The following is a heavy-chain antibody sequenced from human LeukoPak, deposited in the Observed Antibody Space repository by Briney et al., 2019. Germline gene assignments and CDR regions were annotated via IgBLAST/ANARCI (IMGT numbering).Heavy chain of an antibody. CDR3: ARGTREDY. D-gene: IGHD1-26*01. V-gene: IGHV1-8*03. CDR2: MNPNSGNT. CDR1: GYTFTSYA. J-gene: IGHJ4*02. Sequence: GASVNVSCKASGYTFTSYAMNWVRQAPGQGLEWMGWMNPNSGNTGYAQKFQGRVTITRNTSISTAYMELSSLRSENTAVYYCARGTREDYWGQGTLVTVSS.